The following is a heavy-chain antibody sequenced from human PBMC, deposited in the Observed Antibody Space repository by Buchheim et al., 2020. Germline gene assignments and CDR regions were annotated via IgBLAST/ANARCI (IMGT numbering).Heavy chain of an antibody. CDR1: GGSISSGGYY. CDR2: IYYSGST. D-gene: IGHD3-22*01. V-gene: IGHV4-31*03. Sequence: QVQLQESGPGLVKPSQTLSLTCTVSGGSISSGGYYWSWIRQHPGKGLEWIGYIYYSGSTYYNPSLQSRVTISVATSQNQFSLKLSSVTAADTAVYYCVVGVLSFRNYYDSRGAFDIWGQGT. CDR3: VVGVLSFRNYYDSRGAFDI. J-gene: IGHJ3*02.